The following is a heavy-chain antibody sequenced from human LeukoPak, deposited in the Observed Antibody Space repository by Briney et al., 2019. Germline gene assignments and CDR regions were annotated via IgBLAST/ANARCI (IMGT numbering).Heavy chain of an antibody. V-gene: IGHV1-46*01. D-gene: IGHD3-3*01. CDR3: ARDWGTYYDFWSGSFGHFDY. CDR1: GYTVTSYY. CDR2: LNPSGGSS. J-gene: IGHJ4*02. Sequence: ASVKVSCKASGYTVTSYYMHWVRQAPGQGLEWMAILNPSGGSSNYAQKFQGRATLTRATSTGTVYMELRSLRSDDTAVYYCARDWGTYYDFWSGSFGHFDYWGQGTLVTVSS.